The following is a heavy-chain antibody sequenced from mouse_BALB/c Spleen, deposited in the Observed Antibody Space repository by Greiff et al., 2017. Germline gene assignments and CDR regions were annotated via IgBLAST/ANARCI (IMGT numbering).Heavy chain of an antibody. D-gene: IGHD2-14*01. CDR1: GYNFTSYW. CDR3: ARGYDVGAMDY. CDR2: IYPGSGST. V-gene: IGHV1-55*01. Sequence: QVQLQQPGAELVKPGTSVKLSCKASGYNFTSYWINWVKLRPGQGLEWIGDIYPGSGSTNYNEKFKSKATLTVDTSSSTAYMQLSSLASEDSALYYGARGYDVGAMDYWGQGTSVTVSS. J-gene: IGHJ4*01.